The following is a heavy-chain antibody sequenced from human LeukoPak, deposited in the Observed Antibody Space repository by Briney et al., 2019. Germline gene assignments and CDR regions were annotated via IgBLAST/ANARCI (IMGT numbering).Heavy chain of an antibody. CDR3: ARPSNADYYYYYYMDV. CDR1: GGSISSSSYY. V-gene: IGHV4-39*01. CDR2: IYYSGST. J-gene: IGHJ6*03. Sequence: SETLSLTCTVSGGSISSSSYYWGWIRQPPGKGLEWIGSIYYSGSTYYNPSLKSRVTISVDTSKNQFSLKLSSVTAADTAVYYCARPSNADYYYYYYMDVWGKGTTVTVSS. D-gene: IGHD2-2*01.